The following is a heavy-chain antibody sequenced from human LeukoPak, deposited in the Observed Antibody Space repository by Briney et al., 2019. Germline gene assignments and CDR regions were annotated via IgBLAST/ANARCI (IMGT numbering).Heavy chain of an antibody. D-gene: IGHD5-12*01. CDR2: IYNSGST. Sequence: SETLSLTCTVSGGSISSYYWSRIRQPPGKGLEWIGYIYNSGSTNYNPSLKSRVTISVDTSKNQFSLQLSSVTAADTAVYYCARQSGNGYSGFDFQAFDIWGQGTMVTVSS. V-gene: IGHV4-59*08. CDR3: ARQSGNGYSGFDFQAFDI. J-gene: IGHJ3*02. CDR1: GGSISSYY.